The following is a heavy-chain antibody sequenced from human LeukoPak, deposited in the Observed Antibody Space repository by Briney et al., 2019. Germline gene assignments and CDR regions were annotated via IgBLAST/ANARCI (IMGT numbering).Heavy chain of an antibody. CDR2: INHSGST. Sequence: SETLSLTCAVYGGSFSGYYWSWIRQPPGKGLEWIGEINHSGSTNYNPSLKSRVTISVATSKNQFSLKLSSVTAADTAVYYCARGGSSGWYFGYYYYGMDVWGQGTTVTVSS. D-gene: IGHD6-19*01. CDR1: GGSFSGYY. V-gene: IGHV4-34*01. CDR3: ARGGSSGWYFGYYYYGMDV. J-gene: IGHJ6*02.